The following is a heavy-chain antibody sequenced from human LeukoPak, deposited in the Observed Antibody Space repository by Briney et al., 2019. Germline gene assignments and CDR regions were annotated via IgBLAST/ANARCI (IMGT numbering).Heavy chain of an antibody. J-gene: IGHJ6*02. V-gene: IGHV4-31*03. D-gene: IGHD2-15*01. CDR2: IYYSGST. Sequence: SQTLSLTFTVSGGSISSGGYYWSWIRQHPGKGLEWIGYIYYSGSTYYNPSLKSRVTISVDTSKNQFSLKLSSVTAADTAVYYCARSLAHCSGGSCYFGGMDVWGQGTTVTVSS. CDR1: GGSISSGGYY. CDR3: ARSLAHCSGGSCYFGGMDV.